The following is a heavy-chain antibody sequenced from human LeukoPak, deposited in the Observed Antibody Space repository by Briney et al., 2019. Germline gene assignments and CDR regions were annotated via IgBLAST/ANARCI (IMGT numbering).Heavy chain of an antibody. Sequence: MISCKGSGYSFTNYWIGWVRQAPGQGLEWMGRIIPILGIANYAQKFQGRVTITADKSTSTAYMELRSLGSDDTAVYYCARDQGRRDGYNFPFDYWGQGTLVTVSS. CDR1: GYSFTNYW. V-gene: IGHV1-69*04. J-gene: IGHJ4*02. D-gene: IGHD5-24*01. CDR2: IIPILGIA. CDR3: ARDQGRRDGYNFPFDY.